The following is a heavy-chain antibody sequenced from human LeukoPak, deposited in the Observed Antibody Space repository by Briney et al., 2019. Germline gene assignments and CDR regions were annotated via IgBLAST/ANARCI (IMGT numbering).Heavy chain of an antibody. Sequence: ASVKVSCKASGGTFSNYAISWVRQAPGQGLEWMGGIIPIFGTVNYAQKFQGRVTITADESTSTAYMDLSSLRCEDTAVYYCARGHIDTSNYYSYGVDVWGQGTTVTVSS. CDR1: GGTFSNYA. V-gene: IGHV1-69*13. CDR3: ARGHIDTSNYYSYGVDV. J-gene: IGHJ6*01. D-gene: IGHD3-22*01. CDR2: IIPIFGTV.